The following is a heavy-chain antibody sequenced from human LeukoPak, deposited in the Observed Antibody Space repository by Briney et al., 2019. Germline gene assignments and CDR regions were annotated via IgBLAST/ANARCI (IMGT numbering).Heavy chain of an antibody. Sequence: SETLSLTCAVYGGSFSGYYWSWIRQPPGKGLEWIGEMNHSGSTNYNPSLKSRVTISVDTSKNQVSLKVSSVTAADTAVYYCARDGYNPIDYWGQGTLVTVSS. J-gene: IGHJ4*02. D-gene: IGHD5-24*01. CDR3: ARDGYNPIDY. CDR1: GGSFSGYY. CDR2: MNHSGST. V-gene: IGHV4-34*01.